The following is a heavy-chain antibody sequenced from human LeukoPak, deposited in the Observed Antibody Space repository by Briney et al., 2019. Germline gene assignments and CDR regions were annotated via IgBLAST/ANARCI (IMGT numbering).Heavy chain of an antibody. Sequence: GGSLRLSCAVSGFTFSNFWMSWVRQAPGKGLEWVSAISGSGGSAYYADSVKGRFTISRDNSKNTLYLQMNSLRAEDTAIYYCAKASRDIPAAGPSGYYFDYWGQGTLVTVSS. CDR1: GFTFSNFW. D-gene: IGHD6-13*01. CDR2: ISGSGGSA. J-gene: IGHJ4*02. V-gene: IGHV3-23*01. CDR3: AKASRDIPAAGPSGYYFDY.